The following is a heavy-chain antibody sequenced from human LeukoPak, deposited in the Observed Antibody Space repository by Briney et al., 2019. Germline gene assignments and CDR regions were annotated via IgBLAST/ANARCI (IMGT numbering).Heavy chain of an antibody. CDR2: ISGSGGST. CDR1: GFTFSSYA. V-gene: IGHV3-23*01. D-gene: IGHD4-17*01. CDR3: ARDHYGDYIVDY. Sequence: PGGSLRLSCAASGFTFSSYAMSWVRQAPGKGLEWVSAISGSGGSTYYADSVKGRFTISRDNSKNTLYLQMNSLRAEDTAVYYCARDHYGDYIVDYWGQGTLVTVSS. J-gene: IGHJ4*02.